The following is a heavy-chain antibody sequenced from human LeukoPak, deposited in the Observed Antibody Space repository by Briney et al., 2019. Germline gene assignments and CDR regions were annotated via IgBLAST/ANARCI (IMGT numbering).Heavy chain of an antibody. D-gene: IGHD3-3*01. CDR3: ASLPYYDFWSGYPYYFDY. V-gene: IGHV3-74*01. CDR2: INSDGSSI. Sequence: GGSLRLSCAASGFTFSSHWMHWVRQAPGKGLVWVSRINSDGSSISYADSVKGRFTISRDNAKNTLYLQMNSLRAEDTAVYYCASLPYYDFWSGYPYYFDYWGQGTLVTVSS. J-gene: IGHJ4*02. CDR1: GFTFSSHW.